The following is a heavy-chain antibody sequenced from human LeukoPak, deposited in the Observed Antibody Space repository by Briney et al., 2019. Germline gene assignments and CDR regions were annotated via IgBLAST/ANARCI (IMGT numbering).Heavy chain of an antibody. V-gene: IGHV4-34*01. J-gene: IGHJ6*03. CDR1: GGSFSAYY. CDR3: ARGPYYYESSGYYNFYYYYMDV. D-gene: IGHD3-22*01. CDR2: INHSGST. Sequence: SETLSLTCAVYGGSFSAYYWSWICQPPGKGLEWIGEINHSGSTNYNPSLNSRVTISVDTSKNQFSLKLSSVTAADTAVYYCARGPYYYESSGYYNFYYYYMDVWDKGTPVTVSS.